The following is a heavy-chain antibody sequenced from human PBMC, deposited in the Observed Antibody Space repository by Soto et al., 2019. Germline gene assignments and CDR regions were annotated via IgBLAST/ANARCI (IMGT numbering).Heavy chain of an antibody. CDR1: GFRFSSNW. J-gene: IGHJ4*02. CDR3: ARDLGYCSGGTCYTVLDY. V-gene: IGHV3-7*01. Sequence: GGSLRLSCAASGFRFSSNWMNWVRQAPGKGLEWVATIKQDGSGTYYLDSVKDRFTMSRDNARNSLYLQMNSLRAEDTAVYFCARDLGYCSGGTCYTVLDYWGQGTLVTVSS. CDR2: IKQDGSGT. D-gene: IGHD2-15*01.